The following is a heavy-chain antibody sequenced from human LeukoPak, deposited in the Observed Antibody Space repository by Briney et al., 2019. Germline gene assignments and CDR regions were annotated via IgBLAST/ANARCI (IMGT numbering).Heavy chain of an antibody. Sequence: AGGSLRLSCAASEFTFSSYSMNWVRQAPGKGLEWVSYITNSGNSKSYADSVKGRFTISRDNTKNSLYLQMNGLRAEDTAVYYCARHLLLGYCSSTSCHATGYWGQGTLVTVSS. V-gene: IGHV3-48*01. CDR2: ITNSGNSK. J-gene: IGHJ4*02. D-gene: IGHD2-2*01. CDR3: ARHLLLGYCSSTSCHATGY. CDR1: EFTFSSYS.